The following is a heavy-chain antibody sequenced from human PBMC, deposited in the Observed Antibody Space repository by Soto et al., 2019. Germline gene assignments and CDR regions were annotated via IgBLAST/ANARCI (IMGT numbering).Heavy chain of an antibody. CDR2: ISSNGGST. CDR1: GFTFSSYA. J-gene: IGHJ4*02. Sequence: GWSLRLSCAASGFTFSSYAMHWVRQAPGKGLEYVSAISSNGGSTYYANSVKGRFTISRDNSKNTLYLQMGSLRAEDMAVYYCARGAMITFGGVIVWGQGTLVTVSS. CDR3: ARGAMITFGGVIV. V-gene: IGHV3-64*01. D-gene: IGHD3-16*01.